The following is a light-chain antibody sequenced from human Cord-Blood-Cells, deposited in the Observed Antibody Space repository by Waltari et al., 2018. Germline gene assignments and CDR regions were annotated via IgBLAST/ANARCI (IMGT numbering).Light chain of an antibody. CDR2: DAS. V-gene: IGKV1-33*01. CDR3: QQYDNLPRVT. J-gene: IGKJ2*01. CDR1: QDISNY. Sequence: DIQMTQSPSSLSASVGDRVTITCQASQDISNYLNWYQQKPGKDPKLLIYDASNLETGVPSRFSGSGSGSDFTFTISSLQPEDIATYYCQQYDNLPRVTFGQGTKLEIK.